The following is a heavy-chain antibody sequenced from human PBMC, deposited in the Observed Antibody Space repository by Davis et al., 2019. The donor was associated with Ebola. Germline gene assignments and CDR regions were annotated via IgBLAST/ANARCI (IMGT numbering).Heavy chain of an antibody. CDR2: IYYSGST. CDR1: GDSISNYY. D-gene: IGHD6-19*01. CDR3: ARVTGWSQGPDY. J-gene: IGHJ4*02. Sequence: PSETLSLTCTVSGDSISNYYWSWIRQPPGKGLEWIGRIYYSGSTNYNPSLKSRVTISVDTSKNQISLRLSSVTAADTAVYYCARVTGWSQGPDYWGQGTLVTVSS. V-gene: IGHV4-59*08.